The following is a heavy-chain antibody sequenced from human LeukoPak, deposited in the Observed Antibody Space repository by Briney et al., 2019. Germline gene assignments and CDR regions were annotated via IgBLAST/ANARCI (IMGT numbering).Heavy chain of an antibody. D-gene: IGHD3-10*02. V-gene: IGHV3-48*03. CDR1: GFTFGSYE. CDR3: AELGITMIGGV. Sequence: GGSLRLSCAASGFTFGSYEMNWVRQAPGKGLQWVSYISSSGSTIYYADSVKGRFTISRDNAKNSLYLQMNSLRAEDTAVYYCAELGITMIGGVWGKGTTVTISS. CDR2: ISSSGSTI. J-gene: IGHJ6*04.